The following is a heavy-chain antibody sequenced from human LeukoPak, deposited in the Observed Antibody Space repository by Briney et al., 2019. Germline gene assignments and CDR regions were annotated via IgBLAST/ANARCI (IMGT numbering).Heavy chain of an antibody. CDR3: AKGPGSSSWYYYFDY. J-gene: IGHJ4*02. CDR2: ISYDGSNK. CDR1: GFTFSSYG. V-gene: IGHV3-30*18. D-gene: IGHD6-13*01. Sequence: PGRSLRLSCAASGFTFSSYGMHWVRQAPGKGLEWVAVISYDGSNKYYADSVKGRFTISRDNSKNTLYLQMNSLRAVDTAVYYCAKGPGSSSWYYYFDYWGQGTLVTVSS.